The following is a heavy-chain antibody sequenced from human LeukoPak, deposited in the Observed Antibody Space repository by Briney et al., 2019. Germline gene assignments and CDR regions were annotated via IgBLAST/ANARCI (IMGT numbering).Heavy chain of an antibody. D-gene: IGHD2-2*01. V-gene: IGHV4-34*01. CDR3: ARGGRNCSSTSCYGFDY. CDR2: INYSGST. CDR1: GGSFSDYY. J-gene: IGHJ4*02. Sequence: PSETLSLTCAVYGGSFSDYYWSWIRQPPGKGLEWIGEINYSGSTNYNTSLKRRVTISVDTSENQFSLKLSSVTAADTAVYYCARGGRNCSSTSCYGFDYWGQGTLVTVSS.